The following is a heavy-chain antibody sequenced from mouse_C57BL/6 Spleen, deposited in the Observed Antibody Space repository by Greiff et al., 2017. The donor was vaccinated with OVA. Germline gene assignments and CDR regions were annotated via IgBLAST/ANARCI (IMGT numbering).Heavy chain of an antibody. CDR3: ARSVRPPYAMDY. D-gene: IGHD1-2*01. J-gene: IGHJ4*01. CDR2: IRNKANGYTT. Sequence: EVQVVESGGGLVQPGGSLSLSCAASGFTFTDYYMSWVRQPPGKALEWLGFIRNKANGYTTEYSASVKGRFTISRDNSQSILYLQMNALRAEDSATYYCARSVRPPYAMDYWGQGTSVTVSS. CDR1: GFTFTDYY. V-gene: IGHV7-3*01.